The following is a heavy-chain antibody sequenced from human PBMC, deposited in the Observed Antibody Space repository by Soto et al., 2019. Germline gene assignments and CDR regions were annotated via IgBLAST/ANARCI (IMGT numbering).Heavy chain of an antibody. CDR1: GYTFTSYD. V-gene: IGHV1-8*01. CDR2: MNPNSGNT. J-gene: IGHJ6*02. D-gene: IGHD2-2*01. Sequence: QVQLVQSGAEVKKPGASVKVSCKASGYTFTSYDINWVRQATGQGLEWMGWMNPNSGNTGYAQKFQGRVTMTRNTSISTAYIELSSLRSEDTAVYYCARDGIVLVPAAMGTYYYYGMDVWGQGTTVTVSS. CDR3: ARDGIVLVPAAMGTYYYYGMDV.